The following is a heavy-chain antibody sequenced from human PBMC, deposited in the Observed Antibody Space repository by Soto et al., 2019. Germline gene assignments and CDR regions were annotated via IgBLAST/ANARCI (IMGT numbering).Heavy chain of an antibody. J-gene: IGHJ4*02. CDR3: ARPFYYDCRGYQYYFDY. Sequence: QITLKESGPTLVKPTQTLTLTCTFSGFSLSTSGVGVSWIRQPPGKALEWVALIYWDDDKRYSPSLKSRVTSTKDTSKNQVVLTMTNMDPVDTGTYYCARPFYYDCRGYQYYFDYWGQGTLVTVSS. V-gene: IGHV2-5*02. D-gene: IGHD3-22*01. CDR2: IYWDDDK. CDR1: GFSLSTSGVG.